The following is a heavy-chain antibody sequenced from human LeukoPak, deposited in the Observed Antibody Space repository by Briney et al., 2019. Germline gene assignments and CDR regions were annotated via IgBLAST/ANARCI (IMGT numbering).Heavy chain of an antibody. D-gene: IGHD4-23*01. CDR3: ARDLRTPSDTNIAIDY. V-gene: IGHV3-74*01. J-gene: IGHJ4*02. CDR1: GFTFSTYW. Sequence: GESLRLSCAASGFTFSTYWMHWVRQAPGKGLVWVSRINSDGSRTSYADSVKGRFTISRDNAKNTLYLQMNSLRGEDTAVYYCARDLRTPSDTNIAIDYWGQGALVTVSS. CDR2: INSDGSRT.